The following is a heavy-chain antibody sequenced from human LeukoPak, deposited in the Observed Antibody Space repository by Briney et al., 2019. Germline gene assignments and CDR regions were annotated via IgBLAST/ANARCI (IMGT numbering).Heavy chain of an antibody. CDR2: VNGDGTTT. CDR1: GFTFSSYW. CDR3: RTYRWGDPFDF. Sequence: GGSLRLSCAASGFTFSSYWMHWVRQDPGKGLVWVSRVNGDGTTTTYADSVKGRFTISRDNAKSTPYLQMNTLRIEDTAVYYCRTYRWGDPFDFWGQGALVTVSS. V-gene: IGHV3-74*03. J-gene: IGHJ4*02. D-gene: IGHD3-16*01.